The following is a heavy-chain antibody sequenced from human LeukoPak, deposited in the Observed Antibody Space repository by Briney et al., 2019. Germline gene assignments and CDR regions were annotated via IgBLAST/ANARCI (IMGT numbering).Heavy chain of an antibody. CDR2: VYSSGST. D-gene: IGHD6-19*01. J-gene: IGHJ4*02. CDR1: GDSTSGYY. CDR3: VRVKGWNSSGWYGFDY. V-gene: IGHV4-59*01. Sequence: SETLSLTCTVSGDSTSGYYWSWIRQPPGKGLEWIGYVYSSGSTNYSPSLKSRVTISVDTSKNQFSLKLSSVTAADTAVYYCVRVKGWNSSGWYGFDYWGQGTLVTVSP.